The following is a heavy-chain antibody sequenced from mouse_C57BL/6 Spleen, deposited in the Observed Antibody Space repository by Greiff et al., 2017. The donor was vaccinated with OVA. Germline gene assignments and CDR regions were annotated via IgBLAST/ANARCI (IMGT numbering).Heavy chain of an antibody. CDR1: GFNIKDYY. Sequence: EVKVVDSGAELVRPGASVKLSCTASGFNIKDYYMHWVKQRPEQGLEWIGRIDPEDGDTEYAPKFQGKATMTADTSSNTAYLQLSSLTSEDTAVYYCTPYYYGSSPNWYFDVWGTGTTVTVSS. J-gene: IGHJ1*03. CDR2: IDPEDGDT. V-gene: IGHV14-1*01. D-gene: IGHD1-1*01. CDR3: TPYYYGSSPNWYFDV.